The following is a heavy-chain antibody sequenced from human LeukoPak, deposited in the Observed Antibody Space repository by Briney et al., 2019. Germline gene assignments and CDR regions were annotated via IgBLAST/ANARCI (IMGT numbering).Heavy chain of an antibody. CDR2: INPDGSST. J-gene: IGHJ4*02. V-gene: IGHV3-74*01. Sequence: PGGSLRLSCAASGFTFSGHWMHWVRQAPGKGLVWVSRINPDGSSTSYADSVKGRFTISRDNAKNTLYLQMNSLRAEDTAVYYCARDGNYGDYIWGQGTLVTVSS. CDR3: ARDGNYGDYI. D-gene: IGHD4-17*01. CDR1: GFTFSGHW.